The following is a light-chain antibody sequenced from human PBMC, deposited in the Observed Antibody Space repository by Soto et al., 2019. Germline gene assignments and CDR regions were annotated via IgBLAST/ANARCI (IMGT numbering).Light chain of an antibody. CDR3: QQSGSSPGT. Sequence: EIVLTQSPGTLSLTPGERATLSCRASQSVSCSYFAWYHQKPGQAPSLLIYGASRRATGIPVRLSGRGSGTDFNLTIRSREHEDFAVYYCQQSGSSPGTFGQGTKVEIK. CDR2: GAS. J-gene: IGKJ1*01. CDR1: QSVSCSY. V-gene: IGKV3-20*01.